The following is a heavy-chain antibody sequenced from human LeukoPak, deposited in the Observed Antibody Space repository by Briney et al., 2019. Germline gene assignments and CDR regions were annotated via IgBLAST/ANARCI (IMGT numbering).Heavy chain of an antibody. J-gene: IGHJ4*02. CDR1: GFTFSSYA. Sequence: GGSLRLSCAASGFTFSSYAMSWVRQAPGKGLEWVSAISGSGGSTYYTDSVKGRFTISRDNSKNTLYLQMNSLRAEDAAVYYCAKGGPPEQWLVPLPFAYWGQGTLVTVSS. CDR2: ISGSGGST. D-gene: IGHD6-19*01. V-gene: IGHV3-23*01. CDR3: AKGGPPEQWLVPLPFAY.